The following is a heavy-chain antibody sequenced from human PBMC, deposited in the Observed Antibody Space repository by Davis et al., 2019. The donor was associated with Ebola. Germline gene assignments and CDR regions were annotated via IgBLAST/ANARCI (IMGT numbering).Heavy chain of an antibody. V-gene: IGHV4-59*01. D-gene: IGHD1-26*01. CDR2: VFHTGST. CDR3: ARGFSGGYYNFDS. J-gene: IGHJ4*02. CDR1: GDSIRSSY. Sequence: SETLSLTCTVSGDSIRSSYWTWIRQSPRKGLEWIGHVFHTGSTSYNPLLQGRITISLDTSKNQFSLKLNSVTTADTALYYCARGFSGGYYNFDSWGRGALVTVSS.